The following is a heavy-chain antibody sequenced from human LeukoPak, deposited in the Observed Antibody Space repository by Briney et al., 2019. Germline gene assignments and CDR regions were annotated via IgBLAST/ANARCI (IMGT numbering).Heavy chain of an antibody. CDR1: GFTVSSNY. Sequence: GGSLRLSCAASGFTVSSNYMSWVRQAPGKGLEWVSSISSSSSYIYYADSVKGRFTISRDNAKNSLYLQMNSLRAEDTAVYYCARFQVDYYGSGSYSSYYMDVWGKGTTVTVSS. CDR2: ISSSSSYI. J-gene: IGHJ6*03. CDR3: ARFQVDYYGSGSYSSYYMDV. V-gene: IGHV3-21*01. D-gene: IGHD3-10*01.